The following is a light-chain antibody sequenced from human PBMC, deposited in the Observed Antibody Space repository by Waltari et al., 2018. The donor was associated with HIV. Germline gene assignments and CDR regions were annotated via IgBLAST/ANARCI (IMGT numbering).Light chain of an antibody. CDR2: EVT. CDR3: CSYAGSAV. CDR1: STDVANFNL. Sequence: QSALTQPASVSGSPGQSVTISSTVTSTDVANFNLISWYQQHPGQAPKLIIFEVTKRPTGLSSRFSGSKSGNTASLTISGLQPEDEADYYCCSYAGSAVFGGGTKLTV. V-gene: IGLV2-23*02. J-gene: IGLJ2*01.